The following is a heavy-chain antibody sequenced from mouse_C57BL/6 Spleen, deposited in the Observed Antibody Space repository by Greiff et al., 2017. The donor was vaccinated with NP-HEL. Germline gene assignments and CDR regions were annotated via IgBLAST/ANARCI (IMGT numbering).Heavy chain of an antibody. CDR3: ARFYYSNYGAMDY. CDR2: IYPGDGDT. J-gene: IGHJ4*01. D-gene: IGHD2-5*01. V-gene: IGHV1-80*01. CDR1: GYAFSSYW. Sequence: QVQLKQSGAELVKPGASVKISCKASGYAFSSYWMNWVKQRPGKGLEWIGQIYPGDGDTNYNGKFKGKATLTADKSSSTAYMQLSSLTSEDSAVYFCARFYYSNYGAMDYWGQGTSVTVSS.